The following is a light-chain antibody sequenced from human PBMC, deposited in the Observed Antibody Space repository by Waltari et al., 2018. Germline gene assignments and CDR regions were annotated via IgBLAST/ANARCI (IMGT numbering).Light chain of an antibody. V-gene: IGKV3-20*01. CDR2: DAS. Sequence: EIVLTQSPGTLSLSPGERATLSCRASQSISSNFLAWYQQKPGQAPRLLIYDASSRATGIPDRFSGSGSGTDFTLTISRLDPEDFAVCYCQQYGSPPRTFGQGTKVEIK. CDR1: QSISSNF. CDR3: QQYGSPPRT. J-gene: IGKJ1*01.